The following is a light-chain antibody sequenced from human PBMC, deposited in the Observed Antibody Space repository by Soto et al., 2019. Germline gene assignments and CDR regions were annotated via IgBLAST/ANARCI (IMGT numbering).Light chain of an antibody. Sequence: QAVVTQPASVSGSPGQSITISCAGTSSDVGGYNYVSWYQQHPGKAPKLIIYEVSNRPSGVSNRFSGSKSGNTASLTISGLQAEDEVDYYCSSYTSSNTLAYVFGTGTKVTVL. CDR3: SSYTSSNTLAYV. J-gene: IGLJ1*01. V-gene: IGLV2-14*01. CDR1: SSDVGGYNY. CDR2: EVS.